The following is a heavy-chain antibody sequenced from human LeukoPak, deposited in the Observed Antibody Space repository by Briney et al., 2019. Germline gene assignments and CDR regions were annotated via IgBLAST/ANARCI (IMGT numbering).Heavy chain of an antibody. D-gene: IGHD2-2*01. CDR1: GYTFTSYD. CDR2: MNPNSGNT. J-gene: IGHJ5*02. V-gene: IGHV1-8*01. CDR3: ARNVGSTSYHQENWFDP. Sequence: ASVKVSCKASGYTFTSYDINWVRQATGQGLEWMGWMNPNSGNTGYAQKFQGRVTMTRNTSISTAYMELSSLRSEDTAVYYCARNVGSTSYHQENWFDPRGQGTLVTVSS.